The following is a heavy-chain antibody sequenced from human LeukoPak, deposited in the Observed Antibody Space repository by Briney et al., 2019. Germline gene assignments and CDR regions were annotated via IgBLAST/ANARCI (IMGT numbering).Heavy chain of an antibody. J-gene: IGHJ4*02. D-gene: IGHD5-24*01. CDR3: ARGGDGYNEPFDY. Sequence: SETLSLTCTVSGGSISNYYWSWIRQPPGKGLEWIGYIYHSGSTYYNPSLKSRVTISVDRSKNQFSLKLSSVTAADTAVYYCARGGDGYNEPFDYWGQGTLVTVSS. CDR2: IYHSGST. CDR1: GGSISNYY. V-gene: IGHV4-59*12.